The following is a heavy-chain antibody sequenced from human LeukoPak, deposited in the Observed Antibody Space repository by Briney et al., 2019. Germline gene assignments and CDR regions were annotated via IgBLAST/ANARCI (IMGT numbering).Heavy chain of an antibody. CDR1: GGSISNSNYY. CDR3: ARRTATGAYYFDY. D-gene: IGHD7-27*01. CDR2: IYYSGTT. V-gene: IGHV4-39*01. Sequence: PSETLSLTCTVSGGSISNSNYYWYWIRQPPGKGLEWIGRIYYSGTTYYNSSLKSRVTMSGDTSKNQFSLKLTSVTAADTAVYYCARRTATGAYYFDYWGQGTLVTVSS. J-gene: IGHJ4*02.